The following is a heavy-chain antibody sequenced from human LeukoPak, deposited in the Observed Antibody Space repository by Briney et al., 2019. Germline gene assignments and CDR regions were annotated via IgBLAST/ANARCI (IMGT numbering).Heavy chain of an antibody. CDR3: AREYGDKYYFDY. Sequence: SETLSLTCTVSGGSISSYYWSWIRQPPGKGLEWIGYIYTSGSTNYNPSLKSRVTISVDTSKNQFSLKLSSVTAADTAVYYCAREYGDKYYFDYWGQGTLVTVSS. CDR1: GGSISSYY. D-gene: IGHD4-17*01. CDR2: IYTSGST. V-gene: IGHV4-4*09. J-gene: IGHJ4*02.